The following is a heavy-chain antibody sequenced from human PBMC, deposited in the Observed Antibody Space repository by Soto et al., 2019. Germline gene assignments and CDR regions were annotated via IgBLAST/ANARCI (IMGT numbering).Heavy chain of an antibody. CDR1: GGSISSSSYY. CDR2: IYYSGST. J-gene: IGHJ6*02. CDR3: ARHLTYYHILPSDGYGMDV. D-gene: IGHD3-9*01. V-gene: IGHV4-39*01. Sequence: SETLSLTCTVSGGSISSSSYYWGWIRQPPGKGLEWIGSIYYSGSTYYNPSLKSRVTISVDTSKNQFSLKLSSVTAADTAVYYCARHLTYYHILPSDGYGMDVWGQGTTVTVSS.